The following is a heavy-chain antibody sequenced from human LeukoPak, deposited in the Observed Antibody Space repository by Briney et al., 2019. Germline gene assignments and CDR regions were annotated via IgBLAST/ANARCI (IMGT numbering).Heavy chain of an antibody. V-gene: IGHV3-30*02. CDR2: IRYDGSNK. D-gene: IGHD3-9*01. J-gene: IGHJ3*02. CDR1: GFTVSSNY. CDR3: AKDGAVHGPNPRYFDWLEPDAFDI. Sequence: GGSLRLSCAASGFTVSSNYMSWVRQAPGKGLEWVASIRYDGSNKYYADSVKGRFTISRDNSKNTLYLQMNSLRAEDTAVYYCAKDGAVHGPNPRYFDWLEPDAFDIWGQGTMVTVSS.